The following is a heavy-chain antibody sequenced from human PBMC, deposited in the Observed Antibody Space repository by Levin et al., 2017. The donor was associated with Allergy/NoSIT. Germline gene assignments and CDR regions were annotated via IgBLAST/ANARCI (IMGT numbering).Heavy chain of an antibody. CDR3: ARDRGTVAGGLYYGMDV. V-gene: IGHV1-2*02. Sequence: ASVKVSCKASEYTFTAYYMHWVRQAPGQGLEWMGWINPTSGGTTYARNFQGRVTLTRDTSISTAYMELTRLTSDDTAVYYCARDRGTVAGGLYYGMDVWGQGTKVTVAS. D-gene: IGHD6-19*01. J-gene: IGHJ6*02. CDR1: EYTFTAYY. CDR2: INPTSGGT.